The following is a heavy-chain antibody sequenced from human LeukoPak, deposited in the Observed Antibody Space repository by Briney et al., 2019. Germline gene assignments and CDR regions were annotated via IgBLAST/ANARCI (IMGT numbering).Heavy chain of an antibody. CDR3: ARAGHAYSSSWYENYYYYGMDV. CDR2: IIPIFGTA. J-gene: IGHJ6*02. CDR1: GGTFSSYA. D-gene: IGHD6-13*01. V-gene: IGHV1-69*13. Sequence: SVKVSCKASGGTFSSYAISWVRLAPGQGLEWMGGIIPIFGTANYAQKFQGRVTITADESTSTAYMELSSLRSEDTAVYYCARAGHAYSSSWYENYYYYGMDVWGQGTTVTVSS.